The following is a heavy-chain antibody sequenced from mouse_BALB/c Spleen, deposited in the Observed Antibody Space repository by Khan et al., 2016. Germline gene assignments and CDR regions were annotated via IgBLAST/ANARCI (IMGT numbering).Heavy chain of an antibody. CDR2: LWGGGST. D-gene: IGHD2-13*01. V-gene: IGHV2-6-5*01. CDR3: AKHMGTYYAMDY. CDR1: GLSLTDYG. Sequence: VQLKESGPGLVAPSQSLSITCTVSGLSLTDYGVSWIRQPPGKGLAWLGVLWGGGSTYYNSALKSRLTITKDNTKRQVFLKMNSLLTDDTTVYYCAKHMGTYYAMDYWGQGTSVTVSS. J-gene: IGHJ4*01.